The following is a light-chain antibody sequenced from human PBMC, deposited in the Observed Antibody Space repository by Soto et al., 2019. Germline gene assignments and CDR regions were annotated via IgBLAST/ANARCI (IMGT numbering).Light chain of an antibody. CDR3: QQYNNWPRT. V-gene: IGKV3-15*01. CDR2: GAS. Sequence: EIVMTQSPATLSVSPGERATLSCRASQSVSSNLAWYQQKPGQGPRLLIYGASTRATGLPARFSGSGSGTEFTLTISSLQSEDFAVYYCQQYNNWPRTFGQGTKVDIK. J-gene: IGKJ1*01. CDR1: QSVSSN.